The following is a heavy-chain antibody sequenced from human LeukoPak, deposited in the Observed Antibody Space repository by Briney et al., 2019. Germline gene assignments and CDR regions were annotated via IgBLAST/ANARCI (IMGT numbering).Heavy chain of an antibody. D-gene: IGHD3-22*01. Sequence: GGSLRLSCAASGFTFSTYAMSWVRQAPGKGLEWVSAISGSGGGTYYADFVKDRFTISRDNSKNTLFLQMNSLRAEDTALYYCAKGGSGYFLDLWGQGTLVTVSS. CDR2: ISGSGGGT. CDR1: GFTFSTYA. CDR3: AKGGSGYFLDL. V-gene: IGHV3-23*01. J-gene: IGHJ5*02.